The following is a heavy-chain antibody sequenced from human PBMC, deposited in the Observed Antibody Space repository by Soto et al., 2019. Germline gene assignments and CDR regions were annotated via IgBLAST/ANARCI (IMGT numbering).Heavy chain of an antibody. CDR2: ISAHNGDT. D-gene: IGHD3-22*01. J-gene: IGHJ4*02. CDR3: ATEPIYYNDGSGYYPLGH. V-gene: IGHV1-18*04. Sequence: GASVEVSCKASGYSFATYGFSWVRQAPGQGFECVGWISAHNGDTHYSQKFQGRVTLTTDTSTNTGYMELRSLTSDDTAVYFCATEPIYYNDGSGYYPLGHWGQGTLVTVSS. CDR1: GYSFATYG.